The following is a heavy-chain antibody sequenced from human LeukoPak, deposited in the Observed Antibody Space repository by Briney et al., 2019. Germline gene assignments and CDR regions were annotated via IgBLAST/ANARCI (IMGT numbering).Heavy chain of an antibody. CDR1: TFDDYG. D-gene: IGHD4-17*01. CDR2: IYYSGST. V-gene: IGHV4-30-4*08. CDR3: ARQIMTTVTTPFDY. J-gene: IGHJ4*02. Sequence: TFDDYGMSWIRQPPGKGLEWIGYIYYSGSTYYNPSLKSRVTISVDTSKNQFSLKLSSVTAADTAVYYCARQIMTTVTTPFDYWGQGTLVTVSS.